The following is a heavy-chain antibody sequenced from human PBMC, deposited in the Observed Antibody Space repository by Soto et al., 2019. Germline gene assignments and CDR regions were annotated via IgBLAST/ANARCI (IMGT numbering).Heavy chain of an antibody. CDR2: MSYDGSNQ. Sequence: GGSLILSCAASGFTFSNYGMHWVRQAPGKGLEWVGVMSYDGSNQYYADSVKGRFTISRDNSKNTLYLQMSSLRAEDTAVYYCAKVGPQRVRYSLDYWGQGTVVTVPS. CDR3: AKVGPQRVRYSLDY. D-gene: IGHD6-13*01. V-gene: IGHV3-30*18. J-gene: IGHJ4*02. CDR1: GFTFSNYG.